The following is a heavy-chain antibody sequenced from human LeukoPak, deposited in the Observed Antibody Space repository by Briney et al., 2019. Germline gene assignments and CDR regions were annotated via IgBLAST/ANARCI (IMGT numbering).Heavy chain of an antibody. CDR2: IKEDGSDK. Sequence: GSLRLSCAASEFTFSRHWMSWVRQAPGKGLVWVASIKEDGSDKYSVDSVKGRFTISRDNAKNSLYLQMNSLRAEDTAVYYCARDGHWVAGTGGADYWGQGTLVTVSS. CDR3: ARDGHWVAGTGGADY. V-gene: IGHV3-7*01. CDR1: EFTFSRHW. J-gene: IGHJ4*02. D-gene: IGHD6-19*01.